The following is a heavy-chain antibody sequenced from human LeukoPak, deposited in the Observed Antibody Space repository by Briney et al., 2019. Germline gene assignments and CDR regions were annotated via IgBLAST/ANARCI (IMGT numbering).Heavy chain of an antibody. CDR2: IYYTGST. V-gene: IGHV4-39*06. CDR1: GDSISTTHYY. D-gene: IGHD1-26*01. CDR3: ARDLEGAIDY. J-gene: IGHJ4*02. Sequence: SETLSLSCTVSGDSISTTHYYWGWIRQPPGKGLEWIGSIYYTGSTYYNPSLKSRVTISVDTSKNQFTLKLSSVTAADTAVSYCARDLEGAIDYWGQGTLVTVSS.